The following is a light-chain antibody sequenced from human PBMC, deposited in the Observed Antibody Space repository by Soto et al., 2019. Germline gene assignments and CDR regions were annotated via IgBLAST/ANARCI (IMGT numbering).Light chain of an antibody. J-gene: IGKJ2*01. CDR3: QQYGSSPYT. CDR1: QSVSSSY. Sequence: EIVLTQSPGTLSLSPGERATLSCRASQSVSSSYLAWYQQKPGQAPRLLIYDASSRATGIPDRFSGSGSGTDFTLTISRLEPEDFAVYFCQQYGSSPYTFGPGTKLEIK. CDR2: DAS. V-gene: IGKV3-20*01.